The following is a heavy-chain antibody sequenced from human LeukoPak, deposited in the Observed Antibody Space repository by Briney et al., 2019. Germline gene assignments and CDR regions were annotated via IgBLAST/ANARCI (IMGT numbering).Heavy chain of an antibody. V-gene: IGHV3-30-3*01. CDR1: GFTFSSYA. CDR3: ARDHGHYDILTGISTEPGVDY. D-gene: IGHD3-9*01. Sequence: GGSLRLSCAASGFTFSSYAMHWVRQAPGKGLEWVAVISYDGSNKYYADSVKGRFTISRDNSKNTLYLQMNSLRAEDTAVYYCARDHGHYDILTGISTEPGVDYWGQGTLVTVSS. J-gene: IGHJ4*02. CDR2: ISYDGSNK.